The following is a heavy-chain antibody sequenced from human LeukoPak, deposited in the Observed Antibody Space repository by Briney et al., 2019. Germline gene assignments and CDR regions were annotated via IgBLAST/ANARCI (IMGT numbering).Heavy chain of an antibody. Sequence: SETLSLTCTVSGGSISSSSYYWGWIRQPPGKGLEWIGSIYYSGSTYYNPSLKSRVTISVDTSKNQFSLKLSSVTAADTAAYYWARLGAGLRYFGWLPNPGFDPWGQGTLVTVSS. V-gene: IGHV4-39*01. CDR1: GGSISSSSYY. J-gene: IGHJ5*02. CDR2: IYYSGST. CDR3: ARLGAGLRYFGWLPNPGFDP. D-gene: IGHD3-9*01.